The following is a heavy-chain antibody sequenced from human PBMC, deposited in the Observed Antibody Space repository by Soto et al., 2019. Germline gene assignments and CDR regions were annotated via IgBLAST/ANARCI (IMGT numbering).Heavy chain of an antibody. V-gene: IGHV3-23*01. D-gene: IGHD5-18*01. CDR1: GFTFSSYA. CDR3: AKDTLWDTAMVDDAFDI. J-gene: IGHJ3*02. CDR2: ISGSGGST. Sequence: PGGSLRLSCAASGFTFSSYAMSWVRQAPGKGLEWVSAISGSGGSTYYADSVKGRFTISRDNSKNTLYLQMNSLRAEDTAVYYCAKDTLWDTAMVDDAFDIWGQGTMVTVSS.